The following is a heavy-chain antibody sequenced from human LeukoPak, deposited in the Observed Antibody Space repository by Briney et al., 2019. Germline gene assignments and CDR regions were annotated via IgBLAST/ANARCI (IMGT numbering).Heavy chain of an antibody. CDR3: ARDSVVAGYFDY. V-gene: IGHV4-4*07. D-gene: IGHD6-13*01. CDR2: IYTSGST. J-gene: IGHJ4*02. Sequence: PSETLSLTCTVSGDSISSYYWSWIRQPAGKGLEWIGRIYTSGSTNYNPSLKSRVTISVDTSKNQFSLKLSSVTAADTAVYYCARDSVVAGYFDYWGQGTLVTVSS. CDR1: GDSISSYY.